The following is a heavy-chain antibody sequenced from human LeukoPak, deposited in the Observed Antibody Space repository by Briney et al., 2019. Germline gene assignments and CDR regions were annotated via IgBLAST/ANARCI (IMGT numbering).Heavy chain of an antibody. Sequence: GGSLRLPCAASGLTFSSYAMSWVRQAPGKGLEWVSAISGSGGSTYYADSVKGRFTISRDNSKNTLYLQMNSLRAEDTAVYYCAKDEEWLIPRHFDYWGQGTLVTVSS. J-gene: IGHJ4*02. CDR3: AKDEEWLIPRHFDY. CDR2: ISGSGGST. V-gene: IGHV3-23*01. CDR1: GLTFSSYA. D-gene: IGHD6-19*01.